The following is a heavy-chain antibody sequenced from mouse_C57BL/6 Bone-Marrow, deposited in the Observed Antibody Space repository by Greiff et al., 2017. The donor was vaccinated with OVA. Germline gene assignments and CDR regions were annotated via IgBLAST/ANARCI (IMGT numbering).Heavy chain of an antibody. D-gene: IGHD2-4*01. CDR2: IYPRSGNT. J-gene: IGHJ3*01. CDR1: GFNIKDYY. CDR3: ARNHDYDAWFAY. Sequence: QVQLQQSGAELVKPGASVKLSCTASGFNIKDYYMHWVKQRTGQGLEWIGEIYPRSGNTYYNEKFKGKATLTADKSSSTAYMELRSLTSEDSAVYFCARNHDYDAWFAYWGQGTLVTVSA. V-gene: IGHV1-81*01.